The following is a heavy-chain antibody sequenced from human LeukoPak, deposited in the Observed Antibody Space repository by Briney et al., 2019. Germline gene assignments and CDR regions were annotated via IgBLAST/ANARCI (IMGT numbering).Heavy chain of an antibody. V-gene: IGHV1-18*01. CDR2: ISPYNGNT. D-gene: IGHD2-2*01. CDR3: VRGGVHCSSISCYSMDV. Sequence: ASVKVSCKASGYTFTSYGITWVRQAPGQGLEWMGWISPYNGNTNNAQKDQGRVTMTTDTSTSTAYMELRSLRSDETAVYYCVRGGVHCSSISCYSMDVWGQGTTVSASS. CDR1: GYTFTSYG. J-gene: IGHJ6*02.